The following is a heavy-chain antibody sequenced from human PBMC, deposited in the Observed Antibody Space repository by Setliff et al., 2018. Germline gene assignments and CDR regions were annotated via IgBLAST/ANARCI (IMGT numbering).Heavy chain of an antibody. V-gene: IGHV1-2*02. CDR2: INPNTGGS. Sequence: ASVKVSCKASGYTFTEYSIHWVRQAPGQGLEWMGWINPNTGGSNYAQKFQGRVTMTTDTSISTAYMEMSRLTSDDTAVYYCAKVNYYDKSAYLPFDYWGQGTQVTVPQ. CDR1: GYTFTEYS. CDR3: AKVNYYDKSAYLPFDY. D-gene: IGHD3-22*01. J-gene: IGHJ4*02.